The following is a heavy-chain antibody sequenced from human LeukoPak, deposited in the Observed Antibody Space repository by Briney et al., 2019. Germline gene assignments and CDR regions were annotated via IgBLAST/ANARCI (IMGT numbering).Heavy chain of an antibody. CDR2: ISTSSIYI. CDR1: GFTFSSNS. V-gene: IGHV3-21*01. Sequence: GRSLRLSCAASGFTFSSNSMNWVRQAPGKGLEWVSSISTSSIYIYYADSVRGRFTISRDNARKSLYLQMDSLRAEDTAVYYCARDRDYYDSSGYYVDYFDYWGQGTLVTVSS. CDR3: ARDRDYYDSSGYYVDYFDY. D-gene: IGHD3-22*01. J-gene: IGHJ4*02.